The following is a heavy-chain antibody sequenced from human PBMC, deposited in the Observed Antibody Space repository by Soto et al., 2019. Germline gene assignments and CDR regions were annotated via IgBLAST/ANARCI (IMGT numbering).Heavy chain of an antibody. Sequence: EVQLVESGGGLVKPGGSLRLSCAASGITLSNAWMTWVRQAPGKGLEWVGRIKSKADGSTTEYGSPVKDRFIITRDDSKNPLNLQMNGLKPEDTAVYYGATPRPGTHGYGYWGQGTLVTVSS. CDR2: IKSKADGSTT. V-gene: IGHV3-15*01. CDR1: GITLSNAW. D-gene: IGHD5-18*01. CDR3: ATPRPGTHGYGY. J-gene: IGHJ4*02.